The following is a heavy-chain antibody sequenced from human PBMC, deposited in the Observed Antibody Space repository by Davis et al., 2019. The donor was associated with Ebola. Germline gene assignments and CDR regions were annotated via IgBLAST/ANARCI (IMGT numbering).Heavy chain of an antibody. V-gene: IGHV4-34*01. D-gene: IGHD2-21*02. Sequence: GSLRLSCAVYGGSFSDYFWSWIRQPPEKGLEWIGEVSHHNGYTNYNPSLRSRVAISVDSSKNQFSLAINSVTVADTATYYCARTTKTDIGGSGLGYNSFDFWGQGVLVSVSS. CDR1: GGSFSDYF. CDR2: VSHHNGYT. CDR3: ARTTKTDIGGSGLGYNSFDF. J-gene: IGHJ5*01.